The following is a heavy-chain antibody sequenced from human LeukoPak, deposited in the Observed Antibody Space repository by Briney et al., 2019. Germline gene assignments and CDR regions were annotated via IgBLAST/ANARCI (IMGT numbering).Heavy chain of an antibody. Sequence: GGSLRLSCVGSGFTFSDYAIHWVRQAPGKGLEWVAVSAHDEVGKQFADSVKGRFTLSRDNSRDSVHLQMNRLRDEDTAVYYCAKDRGYGEHEPFESWGQGSLVTVSS. CDR3: AKDRGYGEHEPFES. CDR1: GFTFSDYA. J-gene: IGHJ4*02. V-gene: IGHV3-30*18. D-gene: IGHD4/OR15-4a*01. CDR2: SAHDEVGK.